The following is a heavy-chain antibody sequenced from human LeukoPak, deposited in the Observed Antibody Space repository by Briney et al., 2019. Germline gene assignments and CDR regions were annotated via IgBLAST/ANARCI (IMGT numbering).Heavy chain of an antibody. V-gene: IGHV4-34*01. Sequence: PETLSLTCAVYGGSFSGYYWSWIRQPPGKGLEWIGEINHSGSTNYNPSLKSRVTISVDTSKNQFSLKLSSVTAADTAVYYCARGFRRTYYYDSSGYPFDYWGQGTLVTVSS. J-gene: IGHJ4*02. CDR3: ARGFRRTYYYDSSGYPFDY. D-gene: IGHD3-22*01. CDR2: INHSGST. CDR1: GGSFSGYY.